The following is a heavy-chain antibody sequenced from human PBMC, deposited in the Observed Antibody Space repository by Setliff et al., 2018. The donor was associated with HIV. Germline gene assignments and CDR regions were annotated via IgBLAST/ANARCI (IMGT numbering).Heavy chain of an antibody. CDR1: GVSITSTNW. D-gene: IGHD3-22*01. J-gene: IGHJ5*02. CDR3: ARHPYYYDSSGYHAPNWFDP. CDR2: MYHSGTT. V-gene: IGHV4-4*02. Sequence: SETLSLTCAVSGVSITSTNWWNWVRQSPGKGLEWIGEMYHSGTTNYNPSLKSRVTISVDTSKNQFSLKLSSVTAADTAVYYCARHPYYYDSSGYHAPNWFDPWGQGTLVTVSS.